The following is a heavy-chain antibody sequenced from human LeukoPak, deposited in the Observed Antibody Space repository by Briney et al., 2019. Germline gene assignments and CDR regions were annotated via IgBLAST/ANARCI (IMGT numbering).Heavy chain of an antibody. V-gene: IGHV4-34*01. CDR3: ARGSRGGYSYGLNWFDP. CDR2: INHSGST. Sequence: TSETLSLTCAVYGGSFSGYYWSWIRQPPGKGLEWIGEINHSGSTNYNPSLKSRDTISVDTSKNQFSLKLSSVTAADTAVYYCARGSRGGYSYGLNWFDPWGQGTLVTVSS. D-gene: IGHD5-18*01. CDR1: GGSFSGYY. J-gene: IGHJ5*02.